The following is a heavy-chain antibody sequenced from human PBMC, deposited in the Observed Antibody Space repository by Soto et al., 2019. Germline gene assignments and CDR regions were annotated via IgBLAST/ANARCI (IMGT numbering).Heavy chain of an antibody. CDR1: GFTFSRYS. J-gene: IGHJ4*02. V-gene: IGHV3-21*01. D-gene: IGHD3-22*01. CDR3: ATMGSGYSDY. CDR2: ISSSGSYI. Sequence: GGSLRLCCAASGFTFSRYSVNWVRQALGKGLEWVSSISSSGSYIDYADSVKGRFTISRDNAKNSLYLQMNSLRAEDTAVYYCATMGSGYSDYWGQGTLVTVSS.